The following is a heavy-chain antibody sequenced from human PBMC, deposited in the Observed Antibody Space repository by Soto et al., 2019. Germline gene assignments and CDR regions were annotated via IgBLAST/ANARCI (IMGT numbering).Heavy chain of an antibody. CDR3: AKDRAFTWRRDGMDV. CDR1: GFTFSSYG. J-gene: IGHJ6*02. D-gene: IGHD6-25*01. CDR2: ISYDGSNK. V-gene: IGHV3-30*18. Sequence: QVQLVESGGGVVQPGRSLRLSCAASGFTFSSYGMHWVRQAPGKGLEWVAVISYDGSNKYYADSVKGRFTISRDNSKNTLYLQMNSLRAEDTAVYYCAKDRAFTWRRDGMDVWGQGTTVTVSS.